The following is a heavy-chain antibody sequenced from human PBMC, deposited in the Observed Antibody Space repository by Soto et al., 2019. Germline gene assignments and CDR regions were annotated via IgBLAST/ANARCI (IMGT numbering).Heavy chain of an antibody. J-gene: IGHJ4*02. CDR1: GFTFRSYA. CDR2: ISGSGDST. D-gene: IGHD6-19*01. Sequence: GGSLRLSCAASGFTFRSYAMSWVRQAPGKGLEWVSAISGSGDSTYYADSVKGRFTISRDNSKNTLYLQMNSLRAEDTAVYYCAKDLSYSSGWPFDYWGQGTLVNVSS. V-gene: IGHV3-23*01. CDR3: AKDLSYSSGWPFDY.